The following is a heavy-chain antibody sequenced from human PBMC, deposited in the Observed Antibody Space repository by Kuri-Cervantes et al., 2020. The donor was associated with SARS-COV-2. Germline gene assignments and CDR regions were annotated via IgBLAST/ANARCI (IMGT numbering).Heavy chain of an antibody. CDR3: ARVITDVTTVYFDY. V-gene: IGHV4-59*12. CDR2: VSYNGAT. D-gene: IGHD4-11*01. J-gene: IGHJ4*02. CDR1: GDSITNYY. Sequence: GSLRLSCTVSGDSITNYYLTWIRQPPGKGLEWIGYVSYNGATAYNPSLKSRVTMSLDTSKNQFSLKLSSVTAADTAVYYCARVITDVTTVYFDYWGQGTLVTVSS.